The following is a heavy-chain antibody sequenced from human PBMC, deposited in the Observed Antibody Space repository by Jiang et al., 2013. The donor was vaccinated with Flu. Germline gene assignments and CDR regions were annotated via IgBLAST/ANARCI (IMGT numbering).Heavy chain of an antibody. Sequence: VQLVESGGGLVQPGGSLRLSCAASAFTFSSYWMHWVRQAPGKGLVWVSRINSDGSSTTYADSVKGRFTISRDNAKNTLYLQMNSLRAEDTAVYYCARARGGMATTYFDYWGQGTLVTVSS. V-gene: IGHV3-74*01. CDR3: ARARGGMATTYFDY. D-gene: IGHD5-24*01. CDR1: AFTFSSYW. J-gene: IGHJ4*02. CDR2: INSDGSST.